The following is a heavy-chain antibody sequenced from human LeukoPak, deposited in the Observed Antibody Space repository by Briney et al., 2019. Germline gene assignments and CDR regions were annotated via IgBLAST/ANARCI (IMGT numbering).Heavy chain of an antibody. J-gene: IGHJ4*02. CDR2: IYSGGTT. CDR3: AKGNRVMDSSGYHY. V-gene: IGHV3-53*01. CDR1: GLNVTFNH. Sequence: GGSLRLSCAVSGLNVTFNHMTWVRQTPGKGLEWVSVIYSGGTTHYANSVKGRFTISRGNAKNTLYLQMNSLRAEDTAVYYCAKGNRVMDSSGYHYWGQGTLVTVSS. D-gene: IGHD3-22*01.